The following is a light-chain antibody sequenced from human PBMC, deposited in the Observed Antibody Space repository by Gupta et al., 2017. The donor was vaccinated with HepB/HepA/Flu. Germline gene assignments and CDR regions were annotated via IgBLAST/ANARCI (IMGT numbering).Light chain of an antibody. Sequence: DIVMTQSPLSLRVTPGEPASISCRSSQSLLHSNGYNYLDWYLQKPGQSPQLLIYLGSNRASGVPDRFSGSGSGTDFTLKIIRVEAEDVGIYYCMQALQTPLTFGGGTKVEIK. CDR3: MQALQTPLT. V-gene: IGKV2-28*01. J-gene: IGKJ4*01. CDR2: LGS. CDR1: QSLLHSNGYNY.